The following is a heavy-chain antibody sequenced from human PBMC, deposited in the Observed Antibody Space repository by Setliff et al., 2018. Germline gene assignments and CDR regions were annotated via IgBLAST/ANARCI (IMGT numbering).Heavy chain of an antibody. CDR3: ARDEGMGNKGDDAFDL. J-gene: IGHJ3*01. V-gene: IGHV3-48*04. D-gene: IGHD2-21*01. CDR2: ISSSSSTI. CDR1: GFTFSSYS. Sequence: GGSLRLSCAASGFTFSSYSMNWVRQAPGKGLEWVSYISSSSSTIYHADSVKGRFTISRDNAKNSLYLQMNSLRAEDTAVYYCARDEGMGNKGDDAFDLWGQGTMVTVSS.